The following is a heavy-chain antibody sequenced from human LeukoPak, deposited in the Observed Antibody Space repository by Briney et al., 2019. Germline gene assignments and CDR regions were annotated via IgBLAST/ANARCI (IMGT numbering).Heavy chain of an antibody. Sequence: PSETLSHTCAVYGGTFSGYYWSWLRQPPGKGLAWIGEINHSESTNYNPSLKSRVTISVDTSKNQFSLKLSSVTAADTAVYYCAILMVTSRTFDYWGQGTLVTVSS. V-gene: IGHV4-34*08. CDR1: GGTFSGYY. D-gene: IGHD1-7*01. J-gene: IGHJ4*02. CDR3: AILMVTSRTFDY. CDR2: INHSEST.